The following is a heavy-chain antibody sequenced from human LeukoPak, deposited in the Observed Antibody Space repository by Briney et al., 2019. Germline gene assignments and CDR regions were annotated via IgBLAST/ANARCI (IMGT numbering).Heavy chain of an antibody. V-gene: IGHV3-30*18. J-gene: IGHJ5*02. CDR1: GFTFSSYG. D-gene: IGHD5-12*01. Sequence: PGGSLRLSCAASGFTFSSYGMHWVRQAPGKGLEWVAVISYDGSNKYYADSVKGRFTISRDNSKNTLYLQMNSLRAEDTAVYYCGKDCCRYSGYDNNNWFDPWGQGTLVTVSS. CDR3: GKDCCRYSGYDNNNWFDP. CDR2: ISYDGSNK.